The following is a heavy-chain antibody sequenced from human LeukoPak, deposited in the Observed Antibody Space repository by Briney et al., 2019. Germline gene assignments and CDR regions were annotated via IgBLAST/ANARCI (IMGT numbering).Heavy chain of an antibody. CDR2: IKEDGSEK. CDR1: GFTFSTYW. V-gene: IGHV3-7*04. J-gene: IGHJ4*02. CDR3: ARGGYSRQDY. D-gene: IGHD5-12*01. Sequence: GGSLRLSYAASGFTFSTYWMSWVRQAPGKGLEWVANIKEDGSEKYYVESVKGRFTISRDNAKNSLFLQMNSLRVEDTAVYYCARGGYSRQDYWGQGTLVTVSS.